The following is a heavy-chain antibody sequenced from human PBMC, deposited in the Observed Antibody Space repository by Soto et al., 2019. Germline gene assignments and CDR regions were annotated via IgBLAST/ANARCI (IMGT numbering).Heavy chain of an antibody. D-gene: IGHD1-26*01. Sequence: VASVKVSCKASGYTFTSYGISWVRQAPGQGLEWMGWISAYNGNTNYAQKLQGRVTMTTDTSTSTAYMELRSLRSDDTAVYYCARKMGGTTGNWFDPWGQGTLVTVSS. CDR2: ISAYNGNT. CDR1: GYTFTSYG. CDR3: ARKMGGTTGNWFDP. J-gene: IGHJ5*02. V-gene: IGHV1-18*01.